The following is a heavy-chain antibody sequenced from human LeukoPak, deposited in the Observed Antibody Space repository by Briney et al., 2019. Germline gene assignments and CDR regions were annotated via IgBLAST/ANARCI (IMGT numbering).Heavy chain of an antibody. V-gene: IGHV3-9*01. CDR3: AKIGVVVAATGAFDI. Sequence: TGGSLRLSCAATGLTFDDYAMHWVRQAPGKGLEWVSGISWNSGSIGYADSVKGRFTISRDNAKNSLYLQMNSLRAEDTALYYCAKIGVVVAATGAFDIWGQGTMVTVSS. J-gene: IGHJ3*02. CDR2: ISWNSGSI. D-gene: IGHD2-15*01. CDR1: GLTFDDYA.